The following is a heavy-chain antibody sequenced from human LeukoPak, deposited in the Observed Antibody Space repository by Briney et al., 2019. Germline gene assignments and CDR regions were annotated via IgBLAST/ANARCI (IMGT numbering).Heavy chain of an antibody. D-gene: IGHD3-22*01. V-gene: IGHV3-7*01. J-gene: IGHJ5*02. Sequence: GGSLRLSCAASGFTFSTYWMTWVRQAPGKGLEWVANIRQDGSEKYYVDSVKGRSTVARDSAKNSLFLQMNSLRAEDTAVYYCARGLVKAWFDPWGQGTLVTVSS. CDR2: IRQDGSEK. CDR3: ARGLVKAWFDP. CDR1: GFTFSTYW.